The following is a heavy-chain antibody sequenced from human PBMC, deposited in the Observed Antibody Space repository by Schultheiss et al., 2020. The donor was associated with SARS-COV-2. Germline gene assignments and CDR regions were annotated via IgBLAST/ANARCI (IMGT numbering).Heavy chain of an antibody. CDR1: GYTFTSYG. J-gene: IGHJ6*02. CDR3: ATSMVQGVRDYYYYGMDV. D-gene: IGHD3-10*01. Sequence: ASVKVSCKASGYTFTSYGISWVRQAPGQGLEWMGWISAYNGNKNYAQKLQGRVTITADESTSTAYMELSSLRSEDTAVYYCATSMVQGVRDYYYYGMDVWGQGTTVTVSS. V-gene: IGHV1-18*01. CDR2: ISAYNGNK.